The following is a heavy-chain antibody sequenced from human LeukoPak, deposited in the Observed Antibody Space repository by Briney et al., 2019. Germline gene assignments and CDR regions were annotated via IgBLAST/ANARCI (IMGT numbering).Heavy chain of an antibody. D-gene: IGHD2-8*02. Sequence: GGSLRLSCAASGFTFSRYGIHWVRQAPGKGLEWVAAISHDGSNKYYADSVKGRFTISRDNSKKTLYLQMNSLRAEDTAVYYCARDGEGVLGFDYWGQGTLVTVSS. CDR1: GFTFSRYG. J-gene: IGHJ4*02. V-gene: IGHV3-30-3*01. CDR2: ISHDGSNK. CDR3: ARDGEGVLGFDY.